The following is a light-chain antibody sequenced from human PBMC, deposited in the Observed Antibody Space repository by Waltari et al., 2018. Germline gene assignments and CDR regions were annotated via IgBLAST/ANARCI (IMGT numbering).Light chain of an antibody. CDR3: SSYTSSNTLVV. CDR2: DVN. CDR1: RSDVGAYNY. Sequence: QSALTQPASVSGSPGQSITISCTGTRSDVGAYNYVSCYQQLPGKAPKVMIYDVNSRPSGVSKRFSGSKSGNTASLTISGLQAEDEADYYCSSYTSSNTLVVFGGGTKLTVL. V-gene: IGLV2-14*01. J-gene: IGLJ2*01.